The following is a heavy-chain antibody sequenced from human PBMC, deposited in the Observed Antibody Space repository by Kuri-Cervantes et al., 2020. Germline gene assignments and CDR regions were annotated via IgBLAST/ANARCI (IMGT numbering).Heavy chain of an antibody. V-gene: IGHV3-23*01. CDR3: AKERLVGGSYYYYFDY. D-gene: IGHD1-26*01. J-gene: IGHJ4*02. Sequence: GGSLRLSCATSGFTFSLYAMSWVRQPPGKGLEWVSTVSGGVANTNYADSVKGRFTISRDNSKNTLYLQMNSLRAEDTAVYYCAKERLVGGSYYYYFDYWGQGTLVTVSS. CDR1: GFTFSLYA. CDR2: VSGGVANT.